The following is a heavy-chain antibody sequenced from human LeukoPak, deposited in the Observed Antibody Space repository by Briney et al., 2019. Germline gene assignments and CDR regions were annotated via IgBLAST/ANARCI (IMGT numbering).Heavy chain of an antibody. J-gene: IGHJ3*02. CDR1: GFGFEDYV. CDR2: IGGDSAST. V-gene: IGHV3-43*02. Sequence: PGRSLRLSCAASGFGFEDYVMHWVRQVPGKGLEWVALIGGDSASTYYADSLKGRFTISRDNSYNSLYLQMDRLRIEDTALYYCVKDLIVGDYYSSDNYYLPDAFDIWAKGQWSPSLQ. CDR3: VKDLIVGDYYSSDNYYLPDAFDI. D-gene: IGHD3-10*01.